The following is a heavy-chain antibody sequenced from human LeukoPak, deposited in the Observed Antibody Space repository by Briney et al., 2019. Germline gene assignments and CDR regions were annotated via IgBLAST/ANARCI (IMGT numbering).Heavy chain of an antibody. D-gene: IGHD3-10*01. V-gene: IGHV4-59*01. CDR2: IYCSGST. Sequence: KTSETLSLTCTVSGGSISSYYWSWIRQPPGKGLEWIGYIYCSGSTNYNPSLKSRVTISVDTSKNQFSLKLSSVTAADTAVYYCAREVLNSYYYGSGSYYKMVNAFDIWGQGTMVTVSS. CDR3: AREVLNSYYYGSGSYYKMVNAFDI. CDR1: GGSISSYY. J-gene: IGHJ3*02.